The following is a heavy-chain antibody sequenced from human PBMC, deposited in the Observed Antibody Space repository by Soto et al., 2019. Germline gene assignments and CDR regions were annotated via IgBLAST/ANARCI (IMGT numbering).Heavy chain of an antibody. CDR1: GYSFTSYW. V-gene: IGHV5-51*01. CDR2: IYPGDSDT. J-gene: IGHJ5*02. CDR3: ARLGDIVLTVPWFDP. D-gene: IGHD2-8*01. Sequence: PGESLKISCKGSGYSFTSYWIGWVRQMPGKGLEWMGIIYPGDSDTRYSPSFQGQVTISADKSISTAYLQWSSLKASDTAMYYCARLGDIVLTVPWFDPWGQGTLVTVSS.